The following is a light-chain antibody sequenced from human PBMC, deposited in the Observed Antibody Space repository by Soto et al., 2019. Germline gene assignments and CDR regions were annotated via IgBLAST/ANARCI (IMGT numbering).Light chain of an antibody. Sequence: QSVLTQPRSVSGSPGQSVTISCTGTSSDVGRYNFVSWYQQHPDKAPKLMIYDVIKRPSGVPERFSGSKSGNTASLTIYGLQAEDEADYHCCSYAGSYTHVFGTGTKVTVL. CDR3: CSYAGSYTHV. CDR1: SSDVGRYNF. CDR2: DVI. J-gene: IGLJ1*01. V-gene: IGLV2-11*01.